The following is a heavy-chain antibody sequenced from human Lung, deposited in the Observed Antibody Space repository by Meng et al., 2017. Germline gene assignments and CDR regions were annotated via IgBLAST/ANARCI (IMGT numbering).Heavy chain of an antibody. CDR3: TWDDKAVSDY. CDR1: GFYFNNAW. CDR2: IKSNTDGGTA. V-gene: IGHV3-15*02. J-gene: IGHJ4*02. D-gene: IGHD1-26*01. Sequence: EVNLVESGGALLKPGGSLRLSFAASGFYFNNAWMSWVRQAPGKGLEWVGRIKSNTDGGTAEYAAPVTGRFTISRDDSKSTLYLQMSGLRIDDTGVYYCTWDDKAVSDYWGQGTLVTVSS.